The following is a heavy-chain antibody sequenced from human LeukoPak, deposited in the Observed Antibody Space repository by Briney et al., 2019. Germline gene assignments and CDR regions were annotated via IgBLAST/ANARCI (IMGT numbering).Heavy chain of an antibody. V-gene: IGHV3-7*01. CDR3: ARIGYSSSSFGY. CDR2: IKEDGSKI. Sequence: GGSLRLSCAASGFTFSRYWMSWVRQAPGKGLEWVANIKEDGSKIYYVDSVKGRFTISRDNAKNSVYLQMNSLRTEDTAVYFCARIGYSSSSFGYWGQGSLVTVSS. D-gene: IGHD6-6*01. CDR1: GFTFSRYW. J-gene: IGHJ4*02.